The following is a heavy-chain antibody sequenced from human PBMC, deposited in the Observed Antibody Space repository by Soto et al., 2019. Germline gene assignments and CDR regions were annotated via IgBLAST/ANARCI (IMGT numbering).Heavy chain of an antibody. V-gene: IGHV3-15*07. J-gene: IGHJ4*02. CDR1: DFIFTDAW. CDR2: IKTKAQGETK. CDR3: TTGSYEGY. D-gene: IGHD3-3*01. Sequence: EVQLVESGGGLVQPGGSLRLSCATSDFIFTDAWMNWVSQAPGKGLEWVGRIKTKAQGETKDYAAPVKGRFTISRDARNTLHLQMTSLRTEDTALYYCTTGSYEGYWGQGVLVTVSS.